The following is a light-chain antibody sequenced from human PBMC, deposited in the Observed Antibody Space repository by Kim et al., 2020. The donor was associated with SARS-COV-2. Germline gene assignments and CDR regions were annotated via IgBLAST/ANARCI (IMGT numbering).Light chain of an antibody. V-gene: IGLV1-44*01. J-gene: IGLJ1*01. CDR1: NSNIGTNP. Sequence: GQRVSISRSGSNSNIGTNPVNWYRQLPGTAPKLLVFSDYQRPSGVPDRFSGSKSDTSASLTITGLQSEDEADYYCATWDGSLSGFVFGTGTKVTVL. CDR3: ATWDGSLSGFV. CDR2: SDY.